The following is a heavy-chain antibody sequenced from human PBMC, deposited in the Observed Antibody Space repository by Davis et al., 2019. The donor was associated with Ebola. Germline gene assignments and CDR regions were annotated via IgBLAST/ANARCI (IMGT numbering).Heavy chain of an antibody. D-gene: IGHD4-17*01. J-gene: IGHJ4*02. V-gene: IGHV1-24*01. Sequence: ASVKVSCKASGYTFTSYDVSWVRQAPGKGLEWMGGFDPEDGETIYAQKFQGRVTMTEDTSTDTAYMELSSLRSEDTAVYYCATGYGDYLFDYWGQGTLVTVSS. CDR3: ATGYGDYLFDY. CDR2: FDPEDGET. CDR1: GYTFTSY.